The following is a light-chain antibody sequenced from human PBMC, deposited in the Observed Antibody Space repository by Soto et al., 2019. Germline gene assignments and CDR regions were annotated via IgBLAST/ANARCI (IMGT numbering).Light chain of an antibody. CDR2: DDT. V-gene: IGLV3-21*02. CDR1: NIGSKS. J-gene: IGLJ1*01. CDR3: QVWDNGSDHYV. Sequence: SYELTQPPSVSVAPAQTASIACGGDNIGSKSVHWYQQKPGQAPVLVVFDDTDRPSGIPERFSGSNSGNTATLTISRVEVGDEADYYCQVWDNGSDHYVFGVGTKVTVL.